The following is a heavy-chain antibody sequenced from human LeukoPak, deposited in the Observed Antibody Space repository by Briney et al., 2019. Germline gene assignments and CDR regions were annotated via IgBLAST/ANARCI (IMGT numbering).Heavy chain of an antibody. CDR3: ASYCSGGSCYASESDY. CDR1: GFTFSSYS. CDR2: ISSSSSYI. V-gene: IGHV3-21*01. J-gene: IGHJ4*02. Sequence: QPGGSLRLSCAASGFTFSSYSMNWVRQAPGKGLEWVPSISSSSSYIYYADSVKGRFTISRDNAKNSLYLQMNSLRAEDTAVYYCASYCSGGSCYASESDYWGQGTLVTVSS. D-gene: IGHD2-15*01.